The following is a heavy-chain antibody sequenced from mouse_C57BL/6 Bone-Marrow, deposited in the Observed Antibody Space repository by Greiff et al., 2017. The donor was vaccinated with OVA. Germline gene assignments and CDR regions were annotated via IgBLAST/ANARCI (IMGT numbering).Heavy chain of an antibody. D-gene: IGHD6-5*01. CDR1: GFTFSDYY. Sequence: EVKLVESEGGLVQPGSSMKLSCTASGFTFSDYYMAWVRQVPEKGLEWVANINYDGSSTYYLDSLKSRFIISRDNAKNILYLQMSSLKSEDTATYYCARVSYFNYAMDYWGQGTSVTVSS. V-gene: IGHV5-16*01. CDR3: ARVSYFNYAMDY. J-gene: IGHJ4*01. CDR2: INYDGSST.